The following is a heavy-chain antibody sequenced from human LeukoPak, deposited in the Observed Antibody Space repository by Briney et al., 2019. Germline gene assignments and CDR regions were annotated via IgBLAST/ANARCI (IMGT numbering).Heavy chain of an antibody. V-gene: IGHV3-7*03. CDR1: GFTFSSYG. D-gene: IGHD4-23*01. CDR2: IKQDGSEK. J-gene: IGHJ4*02. Sequence: GGSLRLSCAAYGFTFSSYGMSWVRQAPGKGLEWVANIKQDGSEKYYVDSVKGRFTISRDNAKNSLYLQMNSLRAEDTAVYYCARAPYGGTDYWGQGTLVTVSS. CDR3: ARAPYGGTDY.